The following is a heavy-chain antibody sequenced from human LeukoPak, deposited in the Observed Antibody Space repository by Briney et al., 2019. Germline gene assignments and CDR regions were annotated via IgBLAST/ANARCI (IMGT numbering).Heavy chain of an antibody. J-gene: IGHJ4*02. CDR1: GYTFTNYH. V-gene: IGHV1-46*01. D-gene: IGHD3-22*01. CDR2: INPSGGST. Sequence: GASVKVSCKASGYTFTNYHIHWVRQAPGQGLQWMGMINPSGGSTTYEQKLQGRITVTSDTSTSTVYMDLSSLRSEDTAVYYCARGLRASGYTYWGQGTLVIASS. CDR3: ARGLRASGYTY.